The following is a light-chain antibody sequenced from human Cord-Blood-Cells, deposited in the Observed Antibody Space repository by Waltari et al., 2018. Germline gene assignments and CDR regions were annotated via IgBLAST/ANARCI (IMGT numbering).Light chain of an antibody. Sequence: QSALTQPRSVSGSPGQSVTISCTGTSRDVGGYNFVSWYQQPPGKAPKLMIYDVSKRPSGVPDRFSGSKSGNTASLTISWLQAEDEADYYCCSYAGSYTYVVFGGGTKLTVL. CDR2: DVS. V-gene: IGLV2-11*01. CDR1: SRDVGGYNF. CDR3: CSYAGSYTYVV. J-gene: IGLJ2*01.